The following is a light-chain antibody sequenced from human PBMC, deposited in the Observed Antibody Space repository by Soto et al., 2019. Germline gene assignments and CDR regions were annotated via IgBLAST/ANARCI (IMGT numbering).Light chain of an antibody. CDR3: QQYVISVT. CDR1: QSISGNY. V-gene: IGKV3-20*01. CDR2: GAS. J-gene: IGKJ5*01. Sequence: EIVLTQSPGTLSLSPGERATLSCRASQSISGNYLAWYQQKPGQAPKLLIYGASNRATGIPGRFSGSGSGTDFTLTIGRLEPQDAAMYYCQQYVISVTFGQGTRLEIK.